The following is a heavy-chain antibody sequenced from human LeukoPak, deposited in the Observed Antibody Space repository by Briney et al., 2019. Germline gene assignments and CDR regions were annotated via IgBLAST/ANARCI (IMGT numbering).Heavy chain of an antibody. CDR3: ARDCGGDCSPSWFDP. Sequence: ASVKVSCKASGYTFTSYGISWVRQAPGQGLEWMGWISAYNGNTNYAQKLQGRVTMTTDTSTSTAYMELRSLRSDDTAVYYCARDCGGDCSPSWFDPWGQGTLVTVSS. V-gene: IGHV1-18*01. CDR2: ISAYNGNT. CDR1: GYTFTSYG. D-gene: IGHD2-21*02. J-gene: IGHJ5*02.